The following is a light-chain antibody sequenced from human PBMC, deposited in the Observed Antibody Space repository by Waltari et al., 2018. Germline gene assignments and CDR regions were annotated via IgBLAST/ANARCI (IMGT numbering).Light chain of an antibody. CDR2: DSS. J-gene: IGLJ2*01. CDR3: SSWTYGNVPIL. CDR1: SDDVRTSTY. Sequence: QSALTQPASVSGSPGQSIIISCTGISDDVRTSTYVSWYQQHPGKAPKLIFYDSSGRPSGISDRFSGSKSGTAASLTISGLQAEDEADYYCSSWTYGNVPILFGGGTRLTVL. V-gene: IGLV2-14*01.